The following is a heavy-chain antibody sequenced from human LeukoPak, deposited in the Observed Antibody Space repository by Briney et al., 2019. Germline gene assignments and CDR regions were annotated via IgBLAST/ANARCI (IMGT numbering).Heavy chain of an antibody. D-gene: IGHD5-18*01. Sequence: QAGGSLRLSCAASGFTFSSYGMHWVRQAPGKGLEWVAVIWYDGSNKYYADSVKGRFTISRDNSKNTLYLQMNSLRAEDTAVYYCARGEGQLWLVFRPFDYWGQGTLVTVSS. CDR3: ARGEGQLWLVFRPFDY. J-gene: IGHJ4*02. V-gene: IGHV3-33*01. CDR1: GFTFSSYG. CDR2: IWYDGSNK.